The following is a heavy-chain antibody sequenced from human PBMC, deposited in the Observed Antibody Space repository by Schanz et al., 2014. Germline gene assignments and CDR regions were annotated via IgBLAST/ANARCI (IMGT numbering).Heavy chain of an antibody. CDR2: IWNNGVTK. J-gene: IGHJ4*02. D-gene: IGHD2-15*01. V-gene: IGHV3-33*01. Sequence: QAQLMESGGGVVQPGTSLILSCSVSGFSLNTYGIHWFRQPAGKGLEWVAVIWNNGVTKYYADSVKGRFTISRDNSKNTLYLQMNTLRAKDTTVYDWARDRGYCSGGSCLTFDYWGQGTLVTVSS. CDR1: GFSLNTYG. CDR3: ARDRGYCSGGSCLTFDY.